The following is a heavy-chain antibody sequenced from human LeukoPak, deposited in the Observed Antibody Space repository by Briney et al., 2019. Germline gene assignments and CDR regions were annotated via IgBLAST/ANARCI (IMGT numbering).Heavy chain of an antibody. J-gene: IGHJ4*02. CDR2: ISYDANKK. V-gene: IGHV3-30*18. CDR3: AKRLAGASGWYSLDY. D-gene: IGHD6-19*01. Sequence: PGRSLRLSCAASGFTFSSYGMHWVRQAPGKGLEWVAVISYDANKKYYVDSVKGRFTISRDDSNNTLYLQMNSLRAEDTAVYYCAKRLAGASGWYSLDYWGQGTLVTVSS. CDR1: GFTFSSYG.